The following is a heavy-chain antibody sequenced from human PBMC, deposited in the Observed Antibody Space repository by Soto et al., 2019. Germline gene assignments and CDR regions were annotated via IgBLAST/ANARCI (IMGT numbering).Heavy chain of an antibody. CDR2: IYYSGST. V-gene: IGHV4-59*01. D-gene: IGHD3-22*01. Sequence: SETLSLTCTVSGGSISSYYWSWIRQPPGKGLEWIGYIYYSGSTNYNPSLKSRVIISVDTSKNQFSLKLSSVTAADTAVYYCARVPGVVVIPPEYYFDYWGQGTLVTVSS. CDR1: GGSISSYY. CDR3: ARVPGVVVIPPEYYFDY. J-gene: IGHJ4*02.